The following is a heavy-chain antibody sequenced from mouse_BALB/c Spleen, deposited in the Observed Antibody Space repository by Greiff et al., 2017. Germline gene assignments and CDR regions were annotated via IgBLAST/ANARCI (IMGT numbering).Heavy chain of an antibody. CDR2: ISSGGSYT. D-gene: IGHD4-1*01. V-gene: IGHV5-9-4*01. CDR3: ARNWDVRGAWFAY. Sequence: EVQGVESGGGLVKPGGSLKLSCAASGFTFSSYAMSWVRQSPEKRLEWVAEISSGGSYTYYPDTVTGRFTIPRDNAKNTLYLEMSSLRSEDTAMYYCARNWDVRGAWFAYWGQGTLVTVSA. CDR1: GFTFSSYA. J-gene: IGHJ3*01.